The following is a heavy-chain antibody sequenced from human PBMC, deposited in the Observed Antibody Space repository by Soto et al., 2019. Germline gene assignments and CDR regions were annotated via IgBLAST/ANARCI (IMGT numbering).Heavy chain of an antibody. CDR3: AKGPYRGVSGSDN. CDR1: GFTFSSYG. Sequence: GGSLRLSCAASGFTFSSYGMHWVRQAPGKGLEWVAVISYDGSNKYYADSVKGRFTISRDNSKNTLYLQMNSLRADDTAVYYCAKGPYRGVSGSDNWGPGTLVTVSS. D-gene: IGHD3-16*02. V-gene: IGHV3-30*18. CDR2: ISYDGSNK. J-gene: IGHJ4*02.